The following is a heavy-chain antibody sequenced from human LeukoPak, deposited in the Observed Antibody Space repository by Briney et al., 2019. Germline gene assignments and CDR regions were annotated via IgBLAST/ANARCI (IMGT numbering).Heavy chain of an antibody. D-gene: IGHD3-3*01. CDR3: ARGGTIFTKSRKFDY. Sequence: QSGGSLRLSCTASGFTFSNFWMGWVRQAPGKRPEWVANMNIDGSEKYYADSVKGRFTISRDNAKNSLYLQMNSLRAEDTAVYYCARGGTIFTKSRKFDYWGQGTLVTVSS. V-gene: IGHV3-7*01. CDR2: MNIDGSEK. J-gene: IGHJ4*02. CDR1: GFTFSNFW.